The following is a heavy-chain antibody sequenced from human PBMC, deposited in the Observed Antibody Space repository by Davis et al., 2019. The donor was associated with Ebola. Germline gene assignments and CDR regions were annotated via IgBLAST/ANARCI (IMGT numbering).Heavy chain of an antibody. J-gene: IGHJ4*02. CDR2: IHHDGST. D-gene: IGHD1-26*01. Sequence: GESLKISCAASGFTVSNSYMIWVRQAPGKGLEWVSIIHHDGSTQYSDSVKGRFTISRDNSKNTLYLQMSSLRAEDTAVYFCARDIVGDGAPEKYWGQGTLVTVSS. CDR3: ARDIVGDGAPEKY. V-gene: IGHV3-53*01. CDR1: GFTVSNSY.